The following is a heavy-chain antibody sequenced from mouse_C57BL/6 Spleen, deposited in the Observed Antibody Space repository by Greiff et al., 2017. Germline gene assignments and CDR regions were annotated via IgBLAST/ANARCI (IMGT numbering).Heavy chain of an antibody. CDR2: ISYDGSN. D-gene: IGHD1-1*01. V-gene: IGHV3-6*01. J-gene: IGHJ3*01. CDR1: GYSITSGYY. CDR3: ASLLLRFAY. Sequence: DVQLQESGPGLVKPSQSLSLTCSVTGYSITSGYYWNWIRQFPGNKLEWMGYISYDGSNNYNPSLKNRISITRDTSKNQFFLKLNSVTTEDTATYYCASLLLRFAYWGQGTLVTVSA.